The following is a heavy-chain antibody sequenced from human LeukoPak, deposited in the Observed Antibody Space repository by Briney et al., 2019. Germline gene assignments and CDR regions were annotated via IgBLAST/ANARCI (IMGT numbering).Heavy chain of an antibody. CDR2: ISYIGSS. Sequence: SETLSLTYTVSGGSTSSYYWSWIRQPPGKRLEWIGSISYIGSSNYNPSLKSRVAISVDTSKNQFSLKLSSVTAADTAVFYCARERRDYYGSGSFPDYWGQGTLVTVSS. CDR1: GGSTSSYY. CDR3: ARERRDYYGSGSFPDY. J-gene: IGHJ4*02. D-gene: IGHD3-10*01. V-gene: IGHV4-59*01.